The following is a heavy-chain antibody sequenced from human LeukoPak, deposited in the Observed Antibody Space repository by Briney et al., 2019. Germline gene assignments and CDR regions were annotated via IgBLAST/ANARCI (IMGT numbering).Heavy chain of an antibody. CDR3: ASVVRGVNNGFFDY. J-gene: IGHJ4*03. V-gene: IGHV3-66*01. Sequence: GGSLRLSCAASGFTVSSNYMSWVRQAPGKGLEWVSVIYSGGSTYYADSVKGRFTISRDNSKNTLYLQMNSLRAEDTAVYYCASVVRGVNNGFFDYWGQGTLVTVSS. CDR1: GFTVSSNY. D-gene: IGHD3-10*01. CDR2: IYSGGST.